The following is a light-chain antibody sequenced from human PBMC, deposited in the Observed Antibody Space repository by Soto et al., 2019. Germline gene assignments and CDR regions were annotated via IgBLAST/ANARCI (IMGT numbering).Light chain of an antibody. J-gene: IGKJ4*01. CDR1: QSISSW. CDR3: QQYNSYPS. Sequence: DIQMTQSPSTLAASAGDRVTITCRASQSISSWLAWYQQKPGKAPKLLIYKASSLESGVPSRFSGSGSGTEFTLPISSLQPDDFATYYCQQYNSYPSFGGGTKVEIK. CDR2: KAS. V-gene: IGKV1-5*03.